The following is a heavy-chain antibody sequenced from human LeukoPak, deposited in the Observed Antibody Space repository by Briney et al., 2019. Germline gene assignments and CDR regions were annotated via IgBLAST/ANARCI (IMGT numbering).Heavy chain of an antibody. CDR3: AAPYYDFWSGPTPDYGMDV. CDR1: GFTFTSSA. Sequence: GASVKVSCKASGFTFTSSAMQWVRQARRQRLEWIGWIVVGSGNTNYAQKFQERVTIARDMSTSTAYMELSSLRSEDTAVYYCAAPYYDFWSGPTPDYGMDVWGQGTTVTVSS. V-gene: IGHV1-58*02. J-gene: IGHJ6*02. D-gene: IGHD3-3*01. CDR2: IVVGSGNT.